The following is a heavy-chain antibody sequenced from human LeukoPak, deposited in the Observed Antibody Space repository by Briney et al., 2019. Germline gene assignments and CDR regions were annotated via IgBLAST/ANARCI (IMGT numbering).Heavy chain of an antibody. J-gene: IGHJ4*02. CDR3: ARHELVGVGASDY. D-gene: IGHD1-26*01. CDR2: IYYSGST. V-gene: IGHV4-39*01. Sequence: PSETLSLTCTVSGGSISSSSYYWGWIRQPPGKGLEWIGSIYYSGSTYYNPSLKSRVTISVDTSKNQFSLKLSSVTAADTAVYYCARHELVGVGASDYWGQGTLVTVSS. CDR1: GGSISSSSYY.